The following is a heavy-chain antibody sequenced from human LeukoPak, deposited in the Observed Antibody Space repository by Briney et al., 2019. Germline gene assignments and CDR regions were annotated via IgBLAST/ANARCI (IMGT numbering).Heavy chain of an antibody. CDR3: ARGRPYYYDSGRKRGCNWFDP. V-gene: IGHV4-34*01. CDR2: INHSGST. J-gene: IGHJ5*02. D-gene: IGHD3-10*01. Sequence: ASETLSLTCAVYGGSFSGYYWSWIRQPPGKGLEWIGEINHSGSTNYNPSLKSRVTISVDTSKNQFSLKLSSVTAADTAVYYCARGRPYYYDSGRKRGCNWFDPWGQGTLVTVSS. CDR1: GGSFSGYY.